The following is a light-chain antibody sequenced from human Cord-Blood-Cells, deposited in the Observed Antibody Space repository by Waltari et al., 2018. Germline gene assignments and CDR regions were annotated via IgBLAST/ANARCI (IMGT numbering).Light chain of an antibody. CDR3: QQRSNWLYS. V-gene: IGKV3-11*01. CDR1: QSVSSY. CDR2: DAS. J-gene: IGKJ2*03. Sequence: EIVFTQSPATLSLSPGERATLPCRASQSVSSYLAWYQQKPGQAPRLLIYDASNRATGIPARFSGSGSGTDFTLTISSLEPEDFAVYYCQQRSNWLYSFGQGTKLEIK.